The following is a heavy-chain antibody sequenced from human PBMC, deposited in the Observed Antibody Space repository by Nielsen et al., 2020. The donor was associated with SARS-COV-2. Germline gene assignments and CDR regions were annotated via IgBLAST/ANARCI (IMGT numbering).Heavy chain of an antibody. CDR2: IYYSGST. CDR1: GGSISSSSYY. CDR3: ARHMESYNFWSGFDY. Sequence: SETLSLTCTVSGGSISSSSYYWGWIRQPPGKGLEWIGYIYYSGSTNYNPSLKSRVTISVDTSKNQFSLKLSSVTATDTAVYYCARHMESYNFWSGFDYWGQGTLVTVSS. D-gene: IGHD3-3*01. J-gene: IGHJ4*02. V-gene: IGHV4-61*05.